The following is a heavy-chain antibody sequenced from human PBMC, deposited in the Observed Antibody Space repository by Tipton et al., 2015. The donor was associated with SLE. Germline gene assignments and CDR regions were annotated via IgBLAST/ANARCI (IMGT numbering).Heavy chain of an antibody. D-gene: IGHD6-19*01. CDR1: GFTLSSYW. Sequence: GSLRLSCAASGFTLSSYWMSWVRQAPGKGLEWVANIKPDGSDQYYVDSVKGRFTISRENAKNSLYLQMNSLRAEDAAVYYCARGLGSAVPLGYWGQGTLVTVSS. V-gene: IGHV3-7*04. CDR2: IKPDGSDQ. J-gene: IGHJ4*02. CDR3: ARGLGSAVPLGY.